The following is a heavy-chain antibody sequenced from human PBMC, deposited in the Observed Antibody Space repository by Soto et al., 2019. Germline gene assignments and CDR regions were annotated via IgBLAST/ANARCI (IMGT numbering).Heavy chain of an antibody. CDR3: ARVKGILWFGELPIFDY. J-gene: IGHJ4*02. CDR2: IYYSGST. V-gene: IGHV4-30-4*01. Sequence: QVQLQESGPGLVKPSQTLSLTCTVSGGSISSGDYYWSWIRQPPGKGLEWIGYIYYSGSTYYNPSRKSRVTISVDTSKNQFSLKLSSVTAADTAVYYCARVKGILWFGELPIFDYWGQGTLVTVSS. D-gene: IGHD3-10*01. CDR1: GGSISSGDYY.